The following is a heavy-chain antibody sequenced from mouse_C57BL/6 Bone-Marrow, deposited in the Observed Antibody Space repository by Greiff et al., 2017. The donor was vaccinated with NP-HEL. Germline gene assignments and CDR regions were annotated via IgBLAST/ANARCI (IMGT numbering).Heavy chain of an antibody. Sequence: QVQLQQSGAELAKPGASVKLSCKASGYTFTSYWMHWVKQRPGQGLEWIGYINPSSGYTKYNQKFKDKATLTADKSSSTAYMQLSSLTYEDSAVYYCARRYYGSRRYFDYWGQGTTLTVSS. D-gene: IGHD1-1*01. CDR1: GYTFTSYW. V-gene: IGHV1-7*01. J-gene: IGHJ2*01. CDR3: ARRYYGSRRYFDY. CDR2: INPSSGYT.